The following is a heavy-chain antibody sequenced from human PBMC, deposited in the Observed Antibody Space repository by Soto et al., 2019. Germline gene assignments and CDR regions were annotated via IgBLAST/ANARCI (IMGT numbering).Heavy chain of an antibody. V-gene: IGHV3-33*01. J-gene: IGHJ6*02. CDR3: ASHYDILTGYRKPYYYGMEV. CDR1: GFTFSSYG. CDR2: IWYDGSNK. Sequence: QVQLVESGGGVVQPGRSLRLSCAASGFTFSSYGMHWVRQAPGKGLEWVAVIWYDGSNKYYADSVKGRFTISRDNSNNALYLQRNSLRAEDTAVYYCASHYDILTGYRKPYYYGMEVWGQGTTVTVSS. D-gene: IGHD3-9*01.